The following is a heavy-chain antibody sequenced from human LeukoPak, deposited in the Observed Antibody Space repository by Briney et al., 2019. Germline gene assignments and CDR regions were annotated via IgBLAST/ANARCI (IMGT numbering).Heavy chain of an antibody. CDR3: ARGWGYFDS. CDR1: GGSVSSYY. D-gene: IGHD7-27*01. J-gene: IGHJ4*02. V-gene: IGHV4-59*08. CDR2: IYYSGST. Sequence: SETLSLTCTVFGGSVSSYYLSWIRQPPGKGLEWIGYIYYSGSTNYSPSLKSRVTISVDTSKNQFSLKLSSVTAADTAVYYCARGWGYFDSWGQGTLVTVSS.